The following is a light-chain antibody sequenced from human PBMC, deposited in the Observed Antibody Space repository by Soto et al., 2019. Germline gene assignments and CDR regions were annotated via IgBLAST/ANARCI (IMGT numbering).Light chain of an antibody. CDR2: GAS. CDR3: QQSYRFPYT. Sequence: IQLTQSPSSLSASVGDRVTVTCRASQSINIYLNWYQQKPGKAPTLLIYGASTLQSGVPSKFSGGGSRTDVTLTISSLQTEDFATFYCQQSYRFPYTFGQGNKLEL. J-gene: IGKJ2*01. CDR1: QSINIY. V-gene: IGKV1-39*01.